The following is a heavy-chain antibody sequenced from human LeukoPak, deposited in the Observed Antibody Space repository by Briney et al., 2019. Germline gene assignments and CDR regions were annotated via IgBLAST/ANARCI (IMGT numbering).Heavy chain of an antibody. CDR1: GFTFDDYT. V-gene: IGHV3-43*01. D-gene: IGHD3-22*01. J-gene: IGHJ4*02. Sequence: PGGSLRLSCAASGFTFDDYTMHWVRQAPGKGLEWVSLISWDGGSTYYADSVKGRFTISRDNSKNSLYLQMNSLRTEDTALYYCAKNGVWYDSSGYLDYWGQGTLVTVSS. CDR2: ISWDGGST. CDR3: AKNGVWYDSSGYLDY.